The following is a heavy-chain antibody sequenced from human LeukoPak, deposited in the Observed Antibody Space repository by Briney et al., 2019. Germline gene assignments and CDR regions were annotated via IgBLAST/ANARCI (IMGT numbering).Heavy chain of an antibody. Sequence: GASVKVSCKASGGTFSSYAISWVRQAPGQGLEWMGRIIPILGIANYAQKFQGRVTITADKSTSTAYMELSSLRSEDTAVYYCASRDIVVVPAAVHFDYWGQGTLVTVSS. V-gene: IGHV1-69*04. CDR3: ASRDIVVVPAAVHFDY. J-gene: IGHJ4*02. D-gene: IGHD2-2*01. CDR2: IIPILGIA. CDR1: GGTFSSYA.